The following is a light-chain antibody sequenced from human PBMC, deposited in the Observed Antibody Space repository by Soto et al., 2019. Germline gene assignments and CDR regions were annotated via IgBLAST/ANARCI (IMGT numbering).Light chain of an antibody. CDR3: AAWDDSLSALV. CDR2: RNN. CDR1: STNIGSNY. V-gene: IGLV1-47*01. J-gene: IGLJ3*02. Sequence: QSVLTQPPSASGTPGQRVTISCSGSSTNIGSNYVYWYQQLPGTAPKLLIYRNNQRPSGVPDRFSGSKSGTSASLAISCLRSEDEADYYCAAWDDSLSALVFGGGTKLTVL.